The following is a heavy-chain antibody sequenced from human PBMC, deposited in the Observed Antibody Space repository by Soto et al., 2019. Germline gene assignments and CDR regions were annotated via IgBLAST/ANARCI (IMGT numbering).Heavy chain of an antibody. D-gene: IGHD1-7*01. J-gene: IGHJ4*02. CDR2: IKQGGSEK. CDR1: VFTFISYS. CDR3: ARKLELRRGNFDY. V-gene: IGHV3-7*01. Sequence: SLRLTCAASVFTFISYSMSCVRQAPGKGLEWVPNIKQGGSEKYYLDSVNGRFTISRDNAKNSLYLQMNSLTAEDTAVYYCARKLELRRGNFDYWGQGSLVTVSS.